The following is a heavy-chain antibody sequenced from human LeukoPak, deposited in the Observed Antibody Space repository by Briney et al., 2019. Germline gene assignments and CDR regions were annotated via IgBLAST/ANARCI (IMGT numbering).Heavy chain of an antibody. CDR2: ISSSSSYI. CDR1: GFTFSSYS. Sequence: PGGSLRLSCAASGFTFSSYSMNWVRQAPGKGLEWVSSISSSSSYIYYADSVKGRFTISRDNAKNSLYLQMNSLRAEDTAVYYCAREVSSSSGGYYYYYYMDVWGKGTTVTVSS. J-gene: IGHJ6*03. CDR3: AREVSSSSGGYYYYYYMDV. V-gene: IGHV3-21*01. D-gene: IGHD6-6*01.